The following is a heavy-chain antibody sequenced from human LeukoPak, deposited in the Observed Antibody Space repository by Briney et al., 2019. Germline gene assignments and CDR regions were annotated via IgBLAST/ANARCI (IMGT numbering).Heavy chain of an antibody. CDR2: IYTSGST. Sequence: PSQTLSLTCTVSGGSISSGSYYWSWIRQPAGKGLEWIGRIYTSGSTNYNPSLKSRVTMSVDTSKNQFSLKLSSVTAADTAVYYCARDYYDSSGYVDYFDYWGQGTLVTVSS. V-gene: IGHV4-61*02. CDR3: ARDYYDSSGYVDYFDY. D-gene: IGHD3-22*01. J-gene: IGHJ4*02. CDR1: GGSISSGSYY.